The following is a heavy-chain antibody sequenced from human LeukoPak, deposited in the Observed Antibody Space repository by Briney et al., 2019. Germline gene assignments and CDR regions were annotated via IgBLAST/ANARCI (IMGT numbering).Heavy chain of an antibody. CDR3: ARDWFHAIDY. J-gene: IGHJ4*02. Sequence: GGSLRLSCAASGFTFSSYEMNWVRQAPGKGLEWISYISSSGSTIYYADSVKGRFTISRDNAKNTLYLQMNSLRAEDTAVYYCARDWFHAIDYWGQGTLVTVSS. D-gene: IGHD2/OR15-2a*01. CDR1: GFTFSSYE. CDR2: ISSSGSTI. V-gene: IGHV3-48*03.